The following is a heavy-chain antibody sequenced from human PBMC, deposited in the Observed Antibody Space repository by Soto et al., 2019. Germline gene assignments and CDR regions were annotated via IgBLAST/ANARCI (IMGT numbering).Heavy chain of an antibody. Sequence: QVQLVESGGGVVQPGRSLRLSCAASGFTFSSYAMHWVRQAPGKGLEWVAVISYDGSNKYYADSVKGRFTISRDNSKNTLYLQMNSLRAEDTAVYYXAXGATGTTHYWGQGTLVTVSS. CDR1: GFTFSSYA. D-gene: IGHD1-1*01. CDR2: ISYDGSNK. CDR3: AXGATGTTHY. V-gene: IGHV3-30-3*01. J-gene: IGHJ4*02.